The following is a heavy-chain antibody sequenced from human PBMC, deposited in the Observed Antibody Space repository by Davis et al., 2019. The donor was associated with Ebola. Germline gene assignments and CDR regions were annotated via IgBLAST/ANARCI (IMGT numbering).Heavy chain of an antibody. D-gene: IGHD6-13*01. V-gene: IGHV4-39*02. Sequence: MPSETLSLTCTVSGGSISSYYWSWIRQPPGKGLEWIGSIYYSGSTYYNPSLKSRVTISVDTSKNQFSLKLSSVTAADTAVYYCAREGYSSSWYLDYWGQGTLVTVSS. CDR3: AREGYSSSWYLDY. J-gene: IGHJ4*02. CDR2: IYYSGST. CDR1: GGSISSYY.